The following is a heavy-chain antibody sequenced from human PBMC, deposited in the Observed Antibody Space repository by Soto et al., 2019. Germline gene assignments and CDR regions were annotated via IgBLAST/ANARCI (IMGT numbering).Heavy chain of an antibody. CDR3: DRAIGYYGIDV. D-gene: IGHD3-22*01. Sequence: EVQLVESGGGLVQPGGSLRLSCAASGFSFSNCWMHWVRQAPGMGLVWVSHINSDGSSTTYADSVKGRFTISRDNAKNTLYLQMNSLRAEDTAVYYCDRAIGYYGIDVWGQGTTVTVSS. CDR1: GFSFSNCW. J-gene: IGHJ6*02. V-gene: IGHV3-74*01. CDR2: INSDGSST.